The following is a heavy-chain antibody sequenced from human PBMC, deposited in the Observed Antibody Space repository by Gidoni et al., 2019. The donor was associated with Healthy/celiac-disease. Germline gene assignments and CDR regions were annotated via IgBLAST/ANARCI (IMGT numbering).Heavy chain of an antibody. D-gene: IGHD3-3*01. CDR1: GGSIRSYY. V-gene: IGHV4-4*07. CDR3: ARGAYDFWSGYYEGYGMDV. Sequence: QVQLQESGPGLVKPSETLSLTCTVSGGSIRSYYWSWIRQPAGKGLEWIGRIYTSGSTNYNPSLKSRVTMSVDTSKNQFSLKLSSVTAADTAVYYCARGAYDFWSGYYEGYGMDVWGQGTTVTVSS. CDR2: IYTSGST. J-gene: IGHJ6*02.